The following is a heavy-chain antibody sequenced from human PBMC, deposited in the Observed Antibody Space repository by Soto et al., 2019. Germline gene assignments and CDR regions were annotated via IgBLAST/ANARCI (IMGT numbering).Heavy chain of an antibody. CDR2: IYYSGST. CDR3: ARHRDYYGSGSYPPYYYYYGMDG. V-gene: IGHV4-39*01. D-gene: IGHD3-10*01. J-gene: IGHJ6*01. CDR1: GGSISSSSYY. Sequence: SETLSLTCTVSGGSISSSSYYWGWIRQSPGKGLEWIGSIYYSGSTYYNPSLKSRVTISVDTSKNQFSLKLSSVTAADTAVYYCARHRDYYGSGSYPPYYYYYGMDGWGQGTMVTVSS.